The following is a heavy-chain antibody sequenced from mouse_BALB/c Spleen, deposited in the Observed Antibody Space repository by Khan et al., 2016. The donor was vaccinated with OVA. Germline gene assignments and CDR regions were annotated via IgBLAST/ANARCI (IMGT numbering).Heavy chain of an antibody. CDR2: ISYSGST. V-gene: IGHV3-1*02. CDR1: GYSITSGYS. D-gene: IGHD1-2*01. Sequence: EVKLLESGPGLVKPSPSLSLTCTVTGYSITSGYSWNWIRQFPGDQLEWVGYISYSGSTKYNPSLKGRIYITQDPSTHQFFLPLHSVTTEDTDTYYCARTARIKDWGEGTTLTVAS. CDR3: ARTARIKD. J-gene: IGHJ2*01.